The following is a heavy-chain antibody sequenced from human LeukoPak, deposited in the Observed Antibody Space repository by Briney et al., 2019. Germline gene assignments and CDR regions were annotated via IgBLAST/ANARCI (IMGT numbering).Heavy chain of an antibody. D-gene: IGHD5-24*01. V-gene: IGHV1-18*01. CDR3: ARGGDDYDYVY. Sequence: GASVKVSCKASGYIFTDYGITWVRQAPGQGLEWMGWISAYNGNTNYSQKFQGRVTITRDTSASTAYMELSSLRSEDTAVYYCARGGDDYDYVYWGQGTLVTVSS. CDR1: GYIFTDYG. J-gene: IGHJ4*02. CDR2: ISAYNGNT.